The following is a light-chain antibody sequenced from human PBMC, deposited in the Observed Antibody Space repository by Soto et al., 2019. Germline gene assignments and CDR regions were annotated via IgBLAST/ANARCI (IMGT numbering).Light chain of an antibody. CDR2: DVA. CDR3: VSYTSSTTYV. J-gene: IGLJ1*01. CDR1: SSDVGGSNF. V-gene: IGLV2-14*03. Sequence: QSVLTQPASVSGSPGQSITISCTGTSSDVGGSNFVSWYQQHPGKPPKLTIYDVANRPSGVSNRFSGSKSGSTASLIISRLQTEDEADYYCVSYTSSTTYVFGTGTKVTVL.